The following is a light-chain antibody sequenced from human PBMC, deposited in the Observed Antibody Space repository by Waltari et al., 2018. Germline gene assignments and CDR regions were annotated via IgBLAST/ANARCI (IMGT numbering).Light chain of an antibody. CDR3: SSYAGRNNLV. CDR2: EVS. CDR1: SSDLGGYTY. Sequence: QSHLPQPPSASRSPGQSVTIYCTGTSSDLGGYTYVSWYQQHPGKPPKLMIYEVSKRPSGVPDRFSGSKSGNTASLTVSGLQAEDEADYYCSSYAGRNNLVFGGGTKLTVL. V-gene: IGLV2-8*01. J-gene: IGLJ2*01.